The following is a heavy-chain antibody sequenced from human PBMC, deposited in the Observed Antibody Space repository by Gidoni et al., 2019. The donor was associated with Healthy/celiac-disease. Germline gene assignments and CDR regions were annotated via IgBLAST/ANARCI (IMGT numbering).Heavy chain of an antibody. D-gene: IGHD6-19*01. Sequence: QVQLVESGGGVVQPGRSLRLSCAASGFTFSRYGMHWVRQAPGKGLEWVAVISYDGSNKYYADSVKGRFTISRDNSKNTLYLQMNSLRAEDTAVYYCAKDREVAGNHYYYGMDVWGQGTTVTVSS. J-gene: IGHJ6*02. CDR3: AKDREVAGNHYYYGMDV. V-gene: IGHV3-30*18. CDR2: ISYDGSNK. CDR1: GFTFSRYG.